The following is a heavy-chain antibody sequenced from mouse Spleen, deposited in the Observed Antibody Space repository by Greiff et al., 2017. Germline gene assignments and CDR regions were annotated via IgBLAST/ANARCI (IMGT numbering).Heavy chain of an antibody. D-gene: IGHD1-1*01. J-gene: IGHJ2*01. V-gene: IGHV1S81*02. CDR1: GYTFTSYW. CDR2: INPSNGRT. CDR3: ARGALYYYGSSNYFDY. Sequence: VQLQQPGAELVKPGASVKLSCKASGYTFTSYWMHWVKQRPGQGLEWIGEINPSNGRTNYNEKFKSKATLTVDKSSSTAYMQLSSLTSEDSAVYYCARGALYYYGSSNYFDYWGQGTTLTVSS.